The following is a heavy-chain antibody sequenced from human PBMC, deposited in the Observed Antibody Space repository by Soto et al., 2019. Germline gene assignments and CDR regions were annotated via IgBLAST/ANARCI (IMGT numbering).Heavy chain of an antibody. CDR1: GFTFSSYS. D-gene: IGHD3-22*01. CDR2: ISSSSSTI. V-gene: IGHV3-48*02. J-gene: IGHJ4*02. CDR3: ARSITYYYDSSGLYY. Sequence: PGGSLRLSCAASGFTFSSYSMNWVRQAPGKGLEWVSYISSSSSTIYYADSVKGRFTISRDNAENSLYLQMNSLRDEDTAVYYCARSITYYYDSSGLYYWGQGTLVTVSS.